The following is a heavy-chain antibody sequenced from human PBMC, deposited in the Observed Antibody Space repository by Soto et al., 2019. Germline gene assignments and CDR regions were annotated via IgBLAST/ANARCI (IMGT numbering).Heavy chain of an antibody. Sequence: GGSLRLSCVASAFSSHHHAIHWVRQAPGKGLEWVSGIHWNKGATCYADSVKGRFTIFKDNAKNTLYLQMNSLRAEDTAVYYCAKVQYSSSLHYYYYGMDFWGPGT. CDR1: AFSSHHHA. J-gene: IGHJ6*02. D-gene: IGHD6-6*01. CDR2: IHWNKGAT. V-gene: IGHV3-9*02. CDR3: AKVQYSSSLHYYYYGMDF.